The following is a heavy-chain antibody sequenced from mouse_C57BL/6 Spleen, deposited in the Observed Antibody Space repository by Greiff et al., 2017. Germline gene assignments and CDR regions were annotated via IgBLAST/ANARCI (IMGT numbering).Heavy chain of an antibody. Sequence: VQLQQSGAELVKPGASVKLSCKASGYTFTSYWMHWVQQRPGQGLEWIGMIHPNSGSTNYNEKFKSKATLTVDKSSSTAYLQLSFLSAEDSSFYYCARYYCSSPYYFDDWGQGTTLTVSS. CDR1: GYTFTSYW. V-gene: IGHV1-64*01. CDR2: IHPNSGST. J-gene: IGHJ2*01. D-gene: IGHD1-1*01. CDR3: ARYYCSSPYYFDD.